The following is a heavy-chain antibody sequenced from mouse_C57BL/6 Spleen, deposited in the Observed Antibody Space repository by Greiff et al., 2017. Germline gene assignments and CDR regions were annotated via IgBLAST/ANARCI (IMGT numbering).Heavy chain of an antibody. J-gene: IGHJ2*01. CDR3: ASDLWGNYFDY. V-gene: IGHV1-72*01. CDR1: GYTFTSYW. D-gene: IGHD1-1*02. CDR2: IDPTSGGT. Sequence: QVQLQQPGAELVKPGASVKLSCKASGYTFTSYWMPWVKQRPGRGLEWIGRIDPTSGGTNYTEKFKSKATLTVDKPSSTAYMQLSSLTSEDSAVYYCASDLWGNYFDYWGQGTTLTVSS.